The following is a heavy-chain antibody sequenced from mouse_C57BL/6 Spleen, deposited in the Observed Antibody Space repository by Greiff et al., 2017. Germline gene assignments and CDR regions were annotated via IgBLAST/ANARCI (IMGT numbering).Heavy chain of an antibody. J-gene: IGHJ4*01. V-gene: IGHV1-42*01. CDR2: INPSTGGT. CDR1: GYSFTGYY. CDR3: ARYYHYAMDY. Sequence: VQLKESGPELVKPGASVKISCKASGYSFTGYYMNWVKQSPEKSLEWIGEINPSTGGTTYNQKFKAKATLTVDKSSSTAYMQLKSLTSEDSAVDYCARYYHYAMDYWGQGTSVTVSS. D-gene: IGHD1-1*01.